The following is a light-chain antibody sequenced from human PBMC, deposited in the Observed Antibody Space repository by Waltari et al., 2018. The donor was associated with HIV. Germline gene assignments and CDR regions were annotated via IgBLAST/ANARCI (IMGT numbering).Light chain of an antibody. CDR3: ESADSSLWV. Sequence: SYELTPPPSVSVSPGQTARITCSGDALPKQYAYWYQQKAGQAPVLVIYKDSGRPSGIPERFSGSSSGTTVTLTISGVQAEDEADYYCESADSSLWVFGGGTKLTVL. J-gene: IGLJ3*02. CDR1: ALPKQY. V-gene: IGLV3-25*03. CDR2: KDS.